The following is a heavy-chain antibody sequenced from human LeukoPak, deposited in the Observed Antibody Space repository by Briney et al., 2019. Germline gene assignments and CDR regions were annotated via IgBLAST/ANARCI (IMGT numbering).Heavy chain of an antibody. CDR3: ARGAVTVVAATL. CDR1: GGTFSSYA. D-gene: IGHD2-15*01. Sequence: GASVKVSCKASGGTFSSYAISWVRQAPGQGLEWMGGIIPIFGTANYAQKFQGRVTITADESTSTAYMELNSLRPEDTAVYYCARGAVTVVAATLWGQGTLVTVSS. CDR2: IIPIFGTA. J-gene: IGHJ4*02. V-gene: IGHV1-69*13.